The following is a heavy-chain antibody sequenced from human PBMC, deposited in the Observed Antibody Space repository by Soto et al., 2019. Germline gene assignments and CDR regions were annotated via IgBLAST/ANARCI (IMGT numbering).Heavy chain of an antibody. Sequence: PSETLSLTCTVSGASISTSIYYWGWIRQPPGKGLEWIGTIYYSGSTYYNPSLKSRVTISVDTSKNQFSLKLRSVTAADTAIYYWESSFEYSTGWYYFEYWGKGTLVTVSS. CDR3: ESSFEYSTGWYYFEY. J-gene: IGHJ4*02. CDR2: IYYSGST. V-gene: IGHV4-39*01. CDR1: GASISTSIYY. D-gene: IGHD6-19*01.